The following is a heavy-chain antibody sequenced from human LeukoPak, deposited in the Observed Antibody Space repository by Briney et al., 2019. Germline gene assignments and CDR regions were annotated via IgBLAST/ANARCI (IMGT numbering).Heavy chain of an antibody. Sequence: PLASVKVSCKASGDTFTSYDINWVRQATGQGLEWMGWMNPKSGNTGYAQKFQGRVTMTRDTSISTAYVELSRLRSDDTAVYYCARDWETYYYDSSGYYSADYFDYCGQGTLVTVSS. CDR3: ARDWETYYYDSSGYYSADYFDY. D-gene: IGHD3-22*01. CDR2: MNPKSGNT. J-gene: IGHJ4*02. V-gene: IGHV1-8*02. CDR1: GDTFTSYD.